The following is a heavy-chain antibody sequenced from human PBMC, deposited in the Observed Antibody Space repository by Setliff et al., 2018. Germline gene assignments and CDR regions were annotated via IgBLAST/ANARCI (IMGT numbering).Heavy chain of an antibody. CDR1: GFTYGDYA. V-gene: IGHV3-49*04. D-gene: IGHD2-2*01. CDR3: SRDPDCSSTRCHYYYYYMDV. CDR2: IRSKIYGGTT. Sequence: GGSLRLSCTASGFTYGDYAMSWVRQAPGKGLEWVGFIRSKIYGGTTEYAASVKGRFTISRDDSKSIAYLQMNNLRTEDTAVYYCSRDPDCSSTRCHYYYYYMDVWGKGTTVTVSS. J-gene: IGHJ6*03.